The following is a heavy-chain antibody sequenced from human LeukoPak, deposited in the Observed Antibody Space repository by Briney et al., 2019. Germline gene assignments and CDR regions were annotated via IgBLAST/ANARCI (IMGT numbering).Heavy chain of an antibody. Sequence: SETLSLTCTVSGGSISSSSYYWGWIRQPPGKGLEWIGSIYYSGSTYYNPSLKSRVTISVDTSKNQFSLKLSSVTAADTAVYYCARGSGYSYYYYYGMDVWGQGTTVTVSS. CDR3: ARGSGYSYYYYYGMDV. J-gene: IGHJ6*02. CDR1: GGSISSSSYY. CDR2: IYYSGST. V-gene: IGHV4-39*07. D-gene: IGHD3-22*01.